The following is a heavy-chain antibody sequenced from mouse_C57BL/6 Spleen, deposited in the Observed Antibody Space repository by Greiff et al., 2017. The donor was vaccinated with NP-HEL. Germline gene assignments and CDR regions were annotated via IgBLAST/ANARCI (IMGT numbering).Heavy chain of an antibody. J-gene: IGHJ4*01. CDR3: ARSHLYGSSGGDY. D-gene: IGHD1-1*01. CDR2: IYPGSGNT. V-gene: IGHV1-76*01. CDR1: GYTFTSYW. Sequence: QVQLKESGAELVKPGASVKLSCKASGYTFTSYWMHWVKQRPGQGLEWIARIYPGSGNTYYNEKFKGKATLTAEKSSSTAYMQLSSLTSEDSAVYFCARSHLYGSSGGDYWGQGTSVTVSS.